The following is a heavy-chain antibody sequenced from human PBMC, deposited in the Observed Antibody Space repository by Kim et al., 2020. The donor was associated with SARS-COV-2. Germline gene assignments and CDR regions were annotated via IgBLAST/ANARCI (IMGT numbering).Heavy chain of an antibody. Sequence: GGSLRLSCAASGFTFDDYAMHWVRQAPGKGLEWVSGISWNSGSIGYADSVKGRFTISRDNAKKALYLQMNSLRAEDTALYYCAKMGGDCSGGSCIGRGYGMDVWGQGTTVTVSS. V-gene: IGHV3-9*01. D-gene: IGHD2-15*01. CDR1: GFTFDDYA. J-gene: IGHJ6*02. CDR3: AKMGGDCSGGSCIGRGYGMDV. CDR2: ISWNSGSI.